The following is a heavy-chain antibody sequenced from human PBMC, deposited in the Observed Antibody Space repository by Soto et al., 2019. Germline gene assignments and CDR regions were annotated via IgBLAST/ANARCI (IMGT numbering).Heavy chain of an antibody. D-gene: IGHD3-22*01. CDR2: IVVGSGNT. CDR3: AREWYYYDSSGYLSDY. V-gene: IGHV1-58*02. Sequence: SVKVSCKASGFTFSRSGIHWVRQARGQRLEWIGWIVVGSGNTNYAQKFQERVTITRDVSTNTAYMELRSLRSDDTAVYYCAREWYYYDSSGYLSDYWGQGTLVTVSS. J-gene: IGHJ4*02. CDR1: GFTFSRSG.